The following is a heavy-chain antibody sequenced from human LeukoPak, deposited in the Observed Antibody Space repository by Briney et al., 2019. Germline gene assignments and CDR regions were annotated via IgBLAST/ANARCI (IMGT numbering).Heavy chain of an antibody. V-gene: IGHV4-38-2*01. CDR2: IYHSGST. Sequence: SETLSLTCAVSGYSISSGYYWGWIRQPPGKGLEWIGSIYHSGSTYYNPSLKSRGTISVDTSKNRFSLMLSAATAADTAVYYCARLGPHGGWLVRGPEADDYWGQGTLVTVSS. CDR3: ARLGPHGGWLVRGPEADDY. D-gene: IGHD6-19*01. J-gene: IGHJ4*02. CDR1: GYSISSGYY.